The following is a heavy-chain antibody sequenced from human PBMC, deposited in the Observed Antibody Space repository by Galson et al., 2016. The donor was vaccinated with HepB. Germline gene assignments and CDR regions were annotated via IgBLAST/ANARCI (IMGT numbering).Heavy chain of an antibody. J-gene: IGHJ5*02. V-gene: IGHV3-33*06. D-gene: IGHD4-17*01. CDR3: AKGTDPYGYYSWFDP. CDR1: GFTFSSYG. CDR2: IWYDGSNK. Sequence: SLRLSCAASGFTFSSYGMHWVRQAPGKGLEWVAVIWYDGSNKYYADSVKGRFTISRDNSKNTLYLQMNSLGAEDTAVYYCAKGTDPYGYYSWFDPWGQGTLVTVSS.